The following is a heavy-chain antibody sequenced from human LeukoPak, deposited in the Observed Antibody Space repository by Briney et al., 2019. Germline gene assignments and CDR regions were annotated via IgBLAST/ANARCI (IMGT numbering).Heavy chain of an antibody. V-gene: IGHV4-38-2*02. D-gene: IGHD3-10*01. CDR3: TKGRGI. CDR1: GYSISSGYY. CDR2: LYTSGRM. J-gene: IGHJ4*02. Sequence: SETLSLTCTVSGYSISSGYYWGWIRPPPGKGLEWIGHLYTSGRMIYNPSLKSRVTISVDTSKNQFSLKLTSVTAADTAVYYCTKGRGIWGQGTLVTVSS.